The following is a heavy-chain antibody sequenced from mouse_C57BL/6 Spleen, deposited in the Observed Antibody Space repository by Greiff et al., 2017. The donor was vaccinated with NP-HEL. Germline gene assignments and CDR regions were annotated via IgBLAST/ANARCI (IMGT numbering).Heavy chain of an antibody. D-gene: IGHD4-1*01. CDR3: ARGAGTLAWFAY. V-gene: IGHV1-22*01. CDR1: GYTFTDYN. CDR2: INPNNGGT. Sequence: EVQLQQSGPELVKPGASVKMSCKASGYTFTDYNMHWVKQSHGKSLEWIGYINPNNGGTSYNQKFKGKATLTVNKSSSTAYMELRSLTSEDSAVYYCARGAGTLAWFAYWGQGTLVTVSA. J-gene: IGHJ3*01.